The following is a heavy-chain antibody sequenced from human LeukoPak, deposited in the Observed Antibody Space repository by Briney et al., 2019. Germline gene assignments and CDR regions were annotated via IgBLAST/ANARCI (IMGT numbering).Heavy chain of an antibody. CDR3: ARDLIADYGGNNFDY. CDR2: ISAYNGNT. D-gene: IGHD4-23*01. CDR1: GYTFTSYG. V-gene: IGHV1-18*01. Sequence: ASVKVSCKASGYTFTSYGISWVRQAPGQGLERMGWISAYNGNTNYAQKLQGRVTMTTDTSTSTAYMELRSLRSDDTAVYYCARDLIADYGGNNFDYWGQGTLVTVSS. J-gene: IGHJ4*02.